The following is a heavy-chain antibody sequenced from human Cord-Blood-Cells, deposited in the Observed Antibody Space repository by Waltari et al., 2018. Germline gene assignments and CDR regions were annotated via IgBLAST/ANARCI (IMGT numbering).Heavy chain of an antibody. Sequence: QLQLQESGPGLVKPSATLSLTYTVSGGSISSSSYYWGWIRQPPGKGLEWIGSIYYSGSTYYNPSLKSRVTISVDTSKNQFSLKLSSVTAADTAVYYCARHRDIVVVPAAFDYWGQGTLVTVSS. CDR3: ARHRDIVVVPAAFDY. CDR1: GGSISSSSYY. V-gene: IGHV4-39*01. J-gene: IGHJ4*02. D-gene: IGHD2-2*01. CDR2: IYYSGST.